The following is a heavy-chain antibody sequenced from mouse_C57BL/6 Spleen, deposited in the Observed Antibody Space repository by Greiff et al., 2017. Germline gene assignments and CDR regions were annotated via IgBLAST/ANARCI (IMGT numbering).Heavy chain of an antibody. D-gene: IGHD1-1*01. Sequence: VQLQQSGPELVKPGDSVQISCKASGYSFTGYFMNWVMQSHGKSLEWIGRINPYNGDTFYNQKFKGKATLTVNKSSSTTHMELRSLTSEDSAVYYCARDYGSSYGYFDVWGTGTTVTVSS. CDR2: INPYNGDT. CDR1: GYSFTGYF. V-gene: IGHV1-20*01. CDR3: ARDYGSSYGYFDV. J-gene: IGHJ1*03.